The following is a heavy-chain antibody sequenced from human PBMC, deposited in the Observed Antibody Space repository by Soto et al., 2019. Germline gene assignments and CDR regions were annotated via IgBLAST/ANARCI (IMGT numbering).Heavy chain of an antibody. Sequence: PGGSLSLSCAASGFTFSGSAMHWVRQASGKGLEWVGRIRSKANSYATAYAASVKGRFTISRDDSKNTAYLQMNSLKTEDTAVYYCSPLAGITIFGVAPAWGQGTLVTVLL. V-gene: IGHV3-73*01. CDR2: IRSKANSYAT. D-gene: IGHD3-3*01. CDR1: GFTFSGSA. CDR3: SPLAGITIFGVAPA. J-gene: IGHJ4*02.